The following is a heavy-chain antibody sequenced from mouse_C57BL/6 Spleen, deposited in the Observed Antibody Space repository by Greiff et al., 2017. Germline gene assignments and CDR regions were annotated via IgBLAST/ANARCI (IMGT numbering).Heavy chain of an antibody. CDR2: IYPGSGST. J-gene: IGHJ2*01. D-gene: IGHD2-1*01. CDR1: GYTFTSSW. Sequence: QVQLKQPGAELVKPGASVKMSCKASGYTFTSSWITWVKQRPGQGLEWIGDIYPGSGSTNYNEKFKSKATLTVDTSSSTAYRQLSSLTSEDSAVYYCARRTIYYGNPFDYWGQGTTLTVSS. CDR3: ARRTIYYGNPFDY. V-gene: IGHV1-55*01.